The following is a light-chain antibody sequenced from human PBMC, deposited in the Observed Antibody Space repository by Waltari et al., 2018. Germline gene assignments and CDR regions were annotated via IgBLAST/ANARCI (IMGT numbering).Light chain of an antibody. Sequence: QSALTQPASVSGSPGQSLPIPSPGPSSNVGRYNLVPWSQQHPGKAPKLIIYEGSKRPSGVSNRFSGSKSGNTASLTISGLQAEDEADYDCCSYAGSRVVFGGGTKLTVL. J-gene: IGLJ2*01. CDR2: EGS. CDR3: CSYAGSRVV. V-gene: IGLV2-23*01. CDR1: SSNVGRYNL.